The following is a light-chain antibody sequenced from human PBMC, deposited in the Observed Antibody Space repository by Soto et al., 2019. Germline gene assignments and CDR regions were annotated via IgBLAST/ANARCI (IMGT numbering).Light chain of an antibody. CDR3: SSYTSSNTPYV. CDR2: EVT. Sequence: QSVLTQPVSVSGSPGQSITISCTGSSSDVGGYNFVSWYQHHPGKAPKLIPYEVTTRPSGVSSRFSGSKSGNTASLTISGLQADDEANYYCSSYTSSNTPYVFGTGTKVTVL. CDR1: SSDVGGYNF. J-gene: IGLJ1*01. V-gene: IGLV2-14*01.